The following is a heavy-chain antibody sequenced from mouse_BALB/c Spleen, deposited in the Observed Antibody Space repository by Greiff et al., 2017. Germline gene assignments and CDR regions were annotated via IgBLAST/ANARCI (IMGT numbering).Heavy chain of an antibody. V-gene: IGHV5-6-5*01. Sequence: VQLKESGGGLVKPGGSLKLSCAASGFTFSSYAMSWVRQTPEKRLEWVASISSGGSTYYPDSVKGRFTISRDNARNILYLQMSSLRSEDTAMYYCARGLSGSSYYAMDYWGQGTSVTVSS. J-gene: IGHJ4*01. D-gene: IGHD1-1*01. CDR2: ISSGGST. CDR1: GFTFSSYA. CDR3: ARGLSGSSYYAMDY.